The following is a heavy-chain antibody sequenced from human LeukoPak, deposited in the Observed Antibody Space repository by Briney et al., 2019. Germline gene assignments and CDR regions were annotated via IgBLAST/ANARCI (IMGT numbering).Heavy chain of an antibody. CDR3: AKDLIANSYGHAGRSNFDY. V-gene: IGHV1-69*13. Sequence: ASVKVSCKASGGTFSSYAISWVRQAPGQGLEWMGGIIPIFGTANYAQKFQGRVTITADESTSTAYMELSSLRSEDTAVYYCAKDLIANSYGHAGRSNFDYWGQGTLVTVSS. J-gene: IGHJ4*02. D-gene: IGHD5-18*01. CDR2: IIPIFGTA. CDR1: GGTFSSYA.